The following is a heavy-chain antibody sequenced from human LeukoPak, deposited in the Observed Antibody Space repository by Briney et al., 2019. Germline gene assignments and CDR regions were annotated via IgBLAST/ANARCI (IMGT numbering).Heavy chain of an antibody. CDR3: AKGAAGNNWFDP. D-gene: IGHD6-19*01. J-gene: IGHJ5*02. CDR1: GFTFDDYA. CDR2: ISWNSGSI. Sequence: GRSLRLSCAASGFTFDDYAMHWVRQAPGKGLEWVSGISWNSGSIGYADSVKGRFTISRDNAKNSLYLQMNSLRAEDTALYYCAKGAAGNNWFDPWGPGTLVTVSS. V-gene: IGHV3-9*01.